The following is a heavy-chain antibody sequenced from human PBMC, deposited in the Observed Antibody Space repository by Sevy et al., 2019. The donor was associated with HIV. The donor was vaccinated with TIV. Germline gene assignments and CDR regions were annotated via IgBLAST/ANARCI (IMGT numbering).Heavy chain of an antibody. J-gene: IGHJ3*02. CDR3: ATKGGSRHNDAFDT. V-gene: IGHV3-7*01. CDR2: IKQDGSEK. Sequence: GGSLRLSCAASGFSFSWYWMSWVRQTPEKGLEWVANIKQDGSEKNYVDSVKGRFTISRDNAKNSVYLQMNSLRAEDTAVYYCATKGGSRHNDAFDTWGQGTMVTVSS. D-gene: IGHD3-10*01. CDR1: GFSFSWYW.